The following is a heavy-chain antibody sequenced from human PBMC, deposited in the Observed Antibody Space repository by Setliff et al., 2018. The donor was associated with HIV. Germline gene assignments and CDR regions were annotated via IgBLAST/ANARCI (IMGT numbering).Heavy chain of an antibody. Sequence: PSETLSLTCTVSGGPLSSYYWNWIRQPPGKGLEWIGDIDYRGSTNYNPSLQSRVIISADTSKNQFSLKLTSVTAADTAIYYCARTSSKFYAGNGMDVWGKGTTVTVSS. J-gene: IGHJ6*04. CDR2: IDYRGST. CDR3: ARTSSKFYAGNGMDV. D-gene: IGHD6-13*01. CDR1: GGPLSSYY. V-gene: IGHV4-59*12.